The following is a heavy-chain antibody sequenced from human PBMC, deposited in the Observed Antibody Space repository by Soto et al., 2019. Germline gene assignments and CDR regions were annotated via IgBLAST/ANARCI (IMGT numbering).Heavy chain of an antibody. CDR3: ARIQLLGIAVAGIGRNWFDP. J-gene: IGHJ5*02. Sequence: QVTLKESGPVLVKPTETLTLTCTVSGFSLSNARMGVSWIRQPPGKALEWLAHIFSNDEKSYSTSLKSRLTISKDTSKSQVVLTMTNMDPVDTATYYCARIQLLGIAVAGIGRNWFDPWGQGTLVTVSS. D-gene: IGHD6-19*01. V-gene: IGHV2-26*01. CDR1: GFSLSNARMG. CDR2: IFSNDEK.